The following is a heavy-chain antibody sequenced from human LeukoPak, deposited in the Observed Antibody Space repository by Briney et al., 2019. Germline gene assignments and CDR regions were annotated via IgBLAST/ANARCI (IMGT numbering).Heavy chain of an antibody. CDR3: ARDLEGGWYNPDAFDI. D-gene: IGHD6-19*01. V-gene: IGHV1-2*02. J-gene: IGHJ3*02. CDR1: GYTFTGYY. Sequence: APVKVSCKASGYTFTGYYMHWVRQAPGQGLEWMGWINPNSGGTNYAQKFQGRVTMTRDTSISTAYMELSRLRSDDTAVYYCARDLEGGWYNPDAFDIWGQGTMVTVSS. CDR2: INPNSGGT.